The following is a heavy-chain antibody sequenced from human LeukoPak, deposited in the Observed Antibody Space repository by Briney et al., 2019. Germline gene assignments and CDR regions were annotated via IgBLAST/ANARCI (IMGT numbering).Heavy chain of an antibody. CDR1: GFPFSSYW. CDR3: ARDRRYYGDYYFYGLDV. Sequence: PGGSLRLSCVASGFPFSSYWMTWVRQAPEKGLEWVSYISSSSITIFYADSVKGRFTISRDNARNSLYLQMNSLRDEDTAVYYCARDRRYYGDYYFYGLDVWGQGTTVTVSS. D-gene: IGHD4-17*01. CDR2: ISSSSITI. V-gene: IGHV3-48*02. J-gene: IGHJ6*02.